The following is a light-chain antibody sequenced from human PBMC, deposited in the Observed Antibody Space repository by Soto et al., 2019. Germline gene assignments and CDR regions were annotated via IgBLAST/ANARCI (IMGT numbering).Light chain of an antibody. V-gene: IGKV3-15*01. CDR3: QQYNNWPWT. J-gene: IGKJ1*01. CDR2: GAS. Sequence: EIVLTQSPATLSVSPWERATLSCRASQNVNSNLAWYQQKPGQAPRLHIYGASTRATGIPARFSGSGSGTEFTLTISSLQSEDFAIYYCQQYNNWPWTFGQGTKVDIK. CDR1: QNVNSN.